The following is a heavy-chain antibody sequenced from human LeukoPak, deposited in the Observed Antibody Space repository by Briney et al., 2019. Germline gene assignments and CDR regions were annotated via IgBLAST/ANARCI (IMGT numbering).Heavy chain of an antibody. V-gene: IGHV3-21*01. CDR2: ISRTTNYT. CDR3: TRVSYADGGYFDY. D-gene: IGHD3-16*01. CDR1: GFTFSSYY. J-gene: IGHJ4*02. Sequence: GGSLRLFCAASGFTFSSYYMNWVRQAPGKGLEWVSSISRTTNYTYYTDSVKGRFTISRDNAKNSLYLQMNSLTAEDTAVYYCTRVSYADGGYFDYWGQGTLVTVSS.